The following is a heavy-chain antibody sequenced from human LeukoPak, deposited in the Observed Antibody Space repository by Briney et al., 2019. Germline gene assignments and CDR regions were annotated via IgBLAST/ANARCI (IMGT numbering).Heavy chain of an antibody. D-gene: IGHD6-6*01. CDR2: TYYRSKWYN. J-gene: IGHJ6*03. CDR1: GDSVSSNSAA. Sequence: SQTLSLTCAISGDSVSSNSAAWNWIRQSPSRGLEWLGRTYYRSKWYNDYAVSVKSRITINPDTSKNQFSLQLNSVTPEDTAVYYCARAGSSSLGGYYCYYMDVWGKGTTVTVSS. V-gene: IGHV6-1*01. CDR3: ARAGSSSLGGYYCYYMDV.